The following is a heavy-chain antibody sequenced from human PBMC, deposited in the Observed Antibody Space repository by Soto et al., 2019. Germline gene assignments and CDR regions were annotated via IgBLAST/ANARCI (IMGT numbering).Heavy chain of an antibody. Sequence: SETLSLTCTVSGGSISSSSYYWGWIRQPPGKGLEWIGSIYYSGSTYYNPSLKSRVTISVDTSKSQFSLKLSSVTAADTAVYYCARRLYYDSSGFEGGGMDVCGQGTTVTVSS. V-gene: IGHV4-39*01. CDR1: GGSISSSSYY. CDR2: IYYSGST. J-gene: IGHJ6*02. D-gene: IGHD3-22*01. CDR3: ARRLYYDSSGFEGGGMDV.